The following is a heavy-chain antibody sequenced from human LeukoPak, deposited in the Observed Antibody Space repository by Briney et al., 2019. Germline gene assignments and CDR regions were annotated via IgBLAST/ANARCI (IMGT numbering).Heavy chain of an antibody. CDR1: GDSVSSNSAA. J-gene: IGHJ4*02. CDR2: TYYRSKWYN. D-gene: IGHD5-12*01. V-gene: IGHV6-1*01. Sequence: SQTLSLTCAISGDSVSSNSAAWNWIRQSPSRGLEWLGRTYYRSKWYNDYAVSVKSRITINPDTSKNQFSLKLSSVTAADTAVYYCARGLTYSGYDWVKRYYFDYWGQGTLVTVSS. CDR3: ARGLTYSGYDWVKRYYFDY.